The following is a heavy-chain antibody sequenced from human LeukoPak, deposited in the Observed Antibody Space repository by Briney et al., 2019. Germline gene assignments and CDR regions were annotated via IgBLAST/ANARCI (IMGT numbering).Heavy chain of an antibody. V-gene: IGHV3-7*04. D-gene: IGHD3-3*01. J-gene: IGHJ3*02. CDR3: AGEGILEWLLDDAFDI. CDR1: GFTFSSYW. Sequence: GRSLRLSCAASGFTFSSYWMSWVRQAPGKGLEWVANIKQDGSEKYYVDSVKGRFTISRDNAKNSLYLQMNSLRAEDTAVYYCAGEGILEWLLDDAFDIWGQGTMVTVSS. CDR2: IKQDGSEK.